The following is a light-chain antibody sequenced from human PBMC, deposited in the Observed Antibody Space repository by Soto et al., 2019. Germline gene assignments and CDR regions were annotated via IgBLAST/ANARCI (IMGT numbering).Light chain of an antibody. V-gene: IGKV3-20*01. Sequence: EIVLTQSPGTLSLSPGARATLSCRASQSVSSSYLAWYQQKPGQAPRLLIYGASSRATGIPDRFSGSGCGTDSTLTISRLEPEDVEVYYCQRYGSSPGTFGQGTKVEFK. CDR3: QRYGSSPGT. CDR1: QSVSSSY. J-gene: IGKJ1*01. CDR2: GAS.